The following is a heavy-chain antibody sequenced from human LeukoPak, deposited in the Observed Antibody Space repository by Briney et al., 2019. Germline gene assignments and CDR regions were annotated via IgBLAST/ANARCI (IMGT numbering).Heavy chain of an antibody. V-gene: IGHV1-2*02. Sequence: ASVKVSCKASGYTFTGYYMHWVRQAPGQGLEWMGWINPNSGGTNYAQKFQGRVTMTRDTSISTAYMELSRLRSDDTAVYYCARGHCSSTSCTTAMWNWFDPWGQGTLVTVSS. CDR3: ARGHCSSTSCTTAMWNWFDP. J-gene: IGHJ5*02. CDR1: GYTFTGYY. CDR2: INPNSGGT. D-gene: IGHD2-2*01.